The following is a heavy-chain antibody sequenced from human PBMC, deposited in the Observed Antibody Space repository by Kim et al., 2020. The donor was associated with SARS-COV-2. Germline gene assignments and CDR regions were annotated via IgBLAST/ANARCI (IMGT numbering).Heavy chain of an antibody. CDR1: GFTFSDYY. V-gene: IGHV3-11*01. CDR3: ARAARLIAVAASGLFDY. J-gene: IGHJ4*02. Sequence: GGSLRLSCAASGFTFSDYYMSWIRQAPGKGLEWVSYISSSGSTIYYADSVKGRFTISRDNAKNSLYLQMNSLRAEDTAVYYCARAARLIAVAASGLFDYWGQGTLVTVSS. D-gene: IGHD6-19*01. CDR2: ISSSGSTI.